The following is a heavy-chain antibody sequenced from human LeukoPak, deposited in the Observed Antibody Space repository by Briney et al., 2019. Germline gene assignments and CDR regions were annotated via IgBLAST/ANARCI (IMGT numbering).Heavy chain of an antibody. CDR2: IIPLLGVS. CDR3: AIIAVGGVDPFDS. D-gene: IGHD6-19*01. J-gene: IGHJ4*02. Sequence: SVKVSCKASGYTFTNYGISWVRQAPGQGLEWMGRIIPLLGVSSYAQKFQDRVTVSADKSTSTAYMELSSLRSEDSALYYCAIIAVGGVDPFDSWGQGTLVTVSS. V-gene: IGHV1-69*04. CDR1: GYTFTNYG.